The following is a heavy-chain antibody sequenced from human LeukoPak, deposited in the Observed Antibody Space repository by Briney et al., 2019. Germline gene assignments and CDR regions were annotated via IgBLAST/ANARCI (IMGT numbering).Heavy chain of an antibody. CDR1: GYTFTSYY. CDR3: ARSYSSTWPKFDY. D-gene: IGHD6-13*01. J-gene: IGHJ4*02. Sequence: ASVKVSCKASGYTFTSYYMDWVRQAPGEGREAVGIINTDGGSTHYAQKFQGRVTMTRDTSTSTVYMELSSLRSEDTDMFYCARSYSSTWPKFDYWGQGTLVTVSS. CDR2: INTDGGST. V-gene: IGHV1-46*01.